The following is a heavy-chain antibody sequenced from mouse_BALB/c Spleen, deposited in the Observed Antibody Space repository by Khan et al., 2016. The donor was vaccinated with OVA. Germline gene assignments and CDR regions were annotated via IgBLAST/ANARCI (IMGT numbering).Heavy chain of an antibody. J-gene: IGHJ3*01. Sequence: EVQLVESGGGLVKPGGSLTLSCAASGFTFSSYTMSWVRQTPEKRLEWVATINSGGSYTYYPDSVKGRFTISRDNAKNTLYLQMSSLKSEDTAMYYCTASYWGQGTLVTVSA. CDR3: TASY. CDR1: GFTFSSYT. CDR2: INSGGSYT. V-gene: IGHV5-6-4*01.